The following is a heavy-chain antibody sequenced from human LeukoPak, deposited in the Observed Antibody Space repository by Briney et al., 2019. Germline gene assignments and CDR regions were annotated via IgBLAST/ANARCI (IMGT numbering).Heavy chain of an antibody. CDR3: ARGDGSGHDAFDI. V-gene: IGHV3-53*01. J-gene: IGHJ3*02. Sequence: GGSLRLSCAASGFTVSSNYMTWVRQAPGKGLEWVSVLYSGGSAYYADSVKGRFTISRDSSKNTLYLQMNSLRAEDTAVYYCARGDGSGHDAFDIWGQGTMVTVSS. CDR1: GFTVSSNY. D-gene: IGHD5-24*01. CDR2: LYSGGSA.